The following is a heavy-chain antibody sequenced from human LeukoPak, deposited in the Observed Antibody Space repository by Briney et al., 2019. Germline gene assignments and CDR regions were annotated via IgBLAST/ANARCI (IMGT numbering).Heavy chain of an antibody. D-gene: IGHD4-11*01. J-gene: IGHJ4*02. Sequence: GGSLRLSCATSGFTFSHYGMHWVRQALGKGLEWVAVIWNDGSDKYYGDSVKGRFTISRDNSKKTVYLQMNSLRVEDTAVYYCAKDAQRGFDYSNSLESWGQGALVTFSS. CDR3: AKDAQRGFDYSNSLES. CDR1: GFTFSHYG. V-gene: IGHV3-33*06. CDR2: IWNDGSDK.